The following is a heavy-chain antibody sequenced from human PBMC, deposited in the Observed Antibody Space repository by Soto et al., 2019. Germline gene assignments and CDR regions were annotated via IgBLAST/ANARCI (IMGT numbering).Heavy chain of an antibody. V-gene: IGHV3-23*01. Sequence: EVQLLESGGGLVQPGGSLRLSCAASGFTFSSYAMSWVRQAPGKGLEWVSAISGSGGSTYYADSVKGRFTISRDNSKNPRDRQMNTVRAEDTAVYYCAEDLHMCPGYCSGCAFDCRGQGTSVSVCS. J-gene: IGHJ3*01. CDR1: GFTFSSYA. CDR2: ISGSGGST. CDR3: AEDLHMCPGYCSGCAFDC. D-gene: IGHD2-15*01.